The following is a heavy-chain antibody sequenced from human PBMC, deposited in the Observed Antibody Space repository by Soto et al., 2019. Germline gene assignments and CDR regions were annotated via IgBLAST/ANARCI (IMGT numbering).Heavy chain of an antibody. Sequence: ASVKGSCKASGYTLTELSMHWVRQAPGKGLEWMGGFDPEDGETIYAQKFQGRVTMTEDTSTDTAYMELSSLRSEDTAVYYCATDLRYYDSSGFDYWGQGTLVTVSS. CDR2: FDPEDGET. J-gene: IGHJ4*02. D-gene: IGHD3-22*01. CDR1: GYTLTELS. V-gene: IGHV1-24*01. CDR3: ATDLRYYDSSGFDY.